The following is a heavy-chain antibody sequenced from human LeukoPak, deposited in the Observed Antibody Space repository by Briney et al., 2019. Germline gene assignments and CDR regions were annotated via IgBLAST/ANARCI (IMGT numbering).Heavy chain of an antibody. CDR3: AIKLSSCGY. J-gene: IGHJ4*02. CDR1: GYRFTSYD. CDR2: VSPNSANT. V-gene: IGHV1-8*01. Sequence: ASVKVSCKASGYRFTSYDVNWVRQAHGQGLEWMGWVSPNSANTAYEKKFHATVTMTRNTSISTAYMELSSLRSEDTAVYYCAIKLSSCGYWGQGTLVTVSS. D-gene: IGHD2-2*01.